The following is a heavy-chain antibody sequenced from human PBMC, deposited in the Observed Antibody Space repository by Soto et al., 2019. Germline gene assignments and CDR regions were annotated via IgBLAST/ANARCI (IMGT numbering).Heavy chain of an antibody. V-gene: IGHV1-2*04. Sequence: QVHLVQSGAEVKKPGASVRVSCKASGYSFTANSMHWVRQAPGEGLEWMGWINPNNGGTNYARKFQGWVTMTRDTSNSTAYMDLTMVKSDDKAVYYCAMQRSGVVYWGQGTLVTVSS. CDR3: AMQRSGVVY. D-gene: IGHD6-25*01. CDR1: GYSFTANS. J-gene: IGHJ4*02. CDR2: INPNNGGT.